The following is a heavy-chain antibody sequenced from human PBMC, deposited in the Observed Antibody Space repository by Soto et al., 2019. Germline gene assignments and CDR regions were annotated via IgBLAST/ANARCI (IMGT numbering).Heavy chain of an antibody. J-gene: IGHJ4*02. Sequence: GGSLRLSCSSSGFSVNNNYMTWVRQAPVRRPEWVAVIYTRGTTHYADFATGRFTFSRDNSKDTLYLQMDSLRPDDTAVYYCAKLWGYYFESWGPGTLVTVSS. D-gene: IGHD2-21*01. V-gene: IGHV3-53*01. CDR1: GFSVNNNY. CDR3: AKLWGYYFES. CDR2: IYTRGTT.